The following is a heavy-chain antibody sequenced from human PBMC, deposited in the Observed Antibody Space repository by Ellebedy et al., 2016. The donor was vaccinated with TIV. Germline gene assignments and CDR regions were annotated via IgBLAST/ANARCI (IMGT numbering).Heavy chain of an antibody. CDR2: ISAYNGNT. J-gene: IGHJ4*02. CDR3: ARVKRARGIQLWSDFDY. Sequence: ASVKVSCKASGYTFTSYGISWVRQAPGQGLEWMGWISAYNGNTNYAQKLQGRVTMTTDTSTSTAYMELRSLRSDDTAVYYCARVKRARGIQLWSDFDYWGQGTLVTVSS. V-gene: IGHV1-18*01. D-gene: IGHD5-18*01. CDR1: GYTFTSYG.